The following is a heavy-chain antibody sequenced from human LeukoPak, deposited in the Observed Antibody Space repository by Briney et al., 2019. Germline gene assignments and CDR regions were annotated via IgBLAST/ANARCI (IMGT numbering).Heavy chain of an antibody. CDR3: ARDRSTGSYFFFDY. CDR1: GFTFSSYA. J-gene: IGHJ4*02. CDR2: ITRAGTT. V-gene: IGHV3-23*01. Sequence: GGSLRLSCAASGFTFSSYAMTWVRQAPGKGLEWVSTITRAGTTYFADSVKGRFTISRDNSKNTLYLQMNSLRAEDTAVYYCARDRSTGSYFFFDYWGQGVLVTVSS. D-gene: IGHD6-19*01.